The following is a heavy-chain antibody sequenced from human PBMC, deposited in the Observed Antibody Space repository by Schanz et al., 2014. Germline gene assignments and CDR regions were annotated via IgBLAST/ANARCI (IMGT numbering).Heavy chain of an antibody. CDR1: GFTLSTNV. CDR2: TSHDGSFT. CDR3: VRDTDYHFDY. J-gene: IGHJ4*02. V-gene: IGHV3-74*01. Sequence: EVQLVESGGGLVQPGGSLRLSCAASGFTLSTNVVHWVRQAPGKGLVWVSRTSHDGSFTTFADSVKGRFTISRDNAKNALYLQMNSLRAEDTAVYYCVRDTDYHFDYWGQGTLVTVSS. D-gene: IGHD4-17*01.